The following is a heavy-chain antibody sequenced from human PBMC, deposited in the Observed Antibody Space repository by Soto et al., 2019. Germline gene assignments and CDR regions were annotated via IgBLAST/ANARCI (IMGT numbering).Heavy chain of an antibody. CDR1: GFSLSTSGVG. Sequence: QITLKESGPTLVKPTQTLTLTCTFSGFSLSTSGVGVGWIRQPPGKALEWLALIYWNDDKRYSPSLKSRLTITTDTSKNQVVLTMTNMDPVDTATYYCAHGRGIAAAGENYYYYGMDVWGQGTTVTVSS. J-gene: IGHJ6*02. D-gene: IGHD6-13*01. CDR3: AHGRGIAAAGENYYYYGMDV. CDR2: IYWNDDK. V-gene: IGHV2-5*01.